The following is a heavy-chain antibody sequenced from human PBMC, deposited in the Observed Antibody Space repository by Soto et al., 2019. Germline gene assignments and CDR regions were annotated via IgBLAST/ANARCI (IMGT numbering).Heavy chain of an antibody. CDR3: ARHLGDWFDP. V-gene: IGHV4-39*01. J-gene: IGHJ5*02. CDR1: GGSISSSRYS. D-gene: IGHD1-26*01. CDR2: IYYSGST. Sequence: AETLSLTCNVSGGSISSSRYSWFCMGQAPWNGLELIGSIYYSGSTYYNPSLKSRVTISVDTSKNQFSLKLSSVTAADTAVYYCARHLGDWFDPWGQGTLVTVSS.